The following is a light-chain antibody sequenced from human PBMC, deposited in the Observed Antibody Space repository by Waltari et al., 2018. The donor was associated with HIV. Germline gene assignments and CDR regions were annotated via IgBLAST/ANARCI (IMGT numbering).Light chain of an antibody. V-gene: IGLV2-11*01. Sequence: QSALTQPRSVSGSPRQSVTISCPGRSSDVGGYKYVSWYEQHPGKAPKLMIYDVSKRPSGVPDRFSGSKSGNTASLTISGLQAEDEADYYCCSYAGSYSYVFGTGTKVTVL. CDR1: SSDVGGYKY. CDR3: CSYAGSYSYV. J-gene: IGLJ1*01. CDR2: DVS.